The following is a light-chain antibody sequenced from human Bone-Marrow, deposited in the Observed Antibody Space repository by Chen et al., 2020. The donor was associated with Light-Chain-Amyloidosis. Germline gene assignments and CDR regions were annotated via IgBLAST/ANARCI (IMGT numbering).Light chain of an antibody. V-gene: IGLV8-61*01. CDR2: STN. J-gene: IGLJ3*02. Sequence: QTVLTQAPSSSVSSGGTVTLTCALSSGSVSTNYYPAWYQQTPGQAPRTLIYSTNTRSSGVPDRFSGSILGNKAALTITGAQADDESDYYCVLYVGSGIWVFGGGTKLTVL. CDR3: VLYVGSGIWV. CDR1: SGSVSTNYY.